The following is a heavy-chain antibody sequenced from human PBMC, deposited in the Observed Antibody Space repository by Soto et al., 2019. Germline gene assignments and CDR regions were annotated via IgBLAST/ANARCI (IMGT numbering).Heavy chain of an antibody. J-gene: IGHJ4*02. CDR1: GXXXXGXX. CDR2: IYSSGGA. D-gene: IGHD1-26*01. CDR3: VGSGTQRP. V-gene: IGHV3-53*01. Sequence: EVQLVESGGGLIQPGGSLKLSXAXSGXXXXGXXMSXXXXAPGKGLEWVSIIYSSGGASYADSVKGRFIISRDNSKNTLYLQMNSLRAEXTAVYYCVGSGTQRPWGQGTLVTVSS.